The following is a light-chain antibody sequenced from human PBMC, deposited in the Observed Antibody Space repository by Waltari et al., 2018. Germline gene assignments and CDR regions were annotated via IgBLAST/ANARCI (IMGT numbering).Light chain of an antibody. V-gene: IGKV3-20*01. CDR2: YAS. CDR3: QKYGTLPAT. J-gene: IGKJ1*01. Sequence: EIVLTQSPATLPLSPGERATLSCRASQSVSRTLAWYQQKPGQAPRLLIYYASTRAAGVPDRFSCSGSGTDFSLTISRLEPEDFAVYYCQKYGTLPATFGQGTKVEIK. CDR1: QSVSRT.